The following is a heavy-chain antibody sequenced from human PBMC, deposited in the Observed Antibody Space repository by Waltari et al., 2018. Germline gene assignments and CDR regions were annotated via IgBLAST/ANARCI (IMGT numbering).Heavy chain of an antibody. CDR1: GGSISSTYW. CDR3: ARGRGSNINTVRGVFDI. J-gene: IGHJ3*02. CDR2: IYHTVNT. Sequence: QVQLQESDSGLVKPAGTLSLTCEVSGGSISSTYWWSWVRQPPGKGRGWIGEIYHTVNTNYKPSLKRRVTISLDKSKNQFSLKLTSVTAADTAVYFCARGRGSNINTVRGVFDIWGQGTTVIVSS. D-gene: IGHD3-10*01. V-gene: IGHV4-4*01.